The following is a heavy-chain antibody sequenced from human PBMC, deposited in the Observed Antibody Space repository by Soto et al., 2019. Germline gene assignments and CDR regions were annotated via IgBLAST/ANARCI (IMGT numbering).Heavy chain of an antibody. Sequence: PGGSLRLSCTASGLPHSNFAMMWVRQAPGTGLECVSGIYGSGRGIEYADSAHGRFTISRDNSKNTVYLQMTDLRADDTAVYYCAKDAVYNDGLWLMDHWGQGTQVTVS. J-gene: IGHJ4*02. CDR3: AKDAVYNDGLWLMDH. V-gene: IGHV3-23*05. D-gene: IGHD3-16*01. CDR1: GLPHSNFA. CDR2: IYGSGRGI.